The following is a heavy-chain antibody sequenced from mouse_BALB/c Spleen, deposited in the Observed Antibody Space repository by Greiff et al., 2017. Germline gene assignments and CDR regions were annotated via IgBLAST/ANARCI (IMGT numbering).Heavy chain of an antibody. CDR2: ISSGGST. Sequence: EVKLVESGGGLVKPGGSLKLSCAASGFTFSSYAMSWVRQTPEKRLAWVASISSGGSTYYPDSVKGRFTISRDNARNILYLQMSSLRSEDTAMYYCAREGGSSPYYFDYWGQGTTLTVSS. J-gene: IGHJ2*01. D-gene: IGHD1-1*01. CDR3: AREGGSSPYYFDY. V-gene: IGHV5-6-5*01. CDR1: GFTFSSYA.